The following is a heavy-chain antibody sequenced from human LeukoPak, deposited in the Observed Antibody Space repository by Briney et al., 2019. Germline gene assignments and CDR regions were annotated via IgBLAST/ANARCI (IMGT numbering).Heavy chain of an antibody. D-gene: IGHD1-20*01. V-gene: IGHV3-23*01. Sequence: GGSLRLSCAASGFTFSSYAMSWVRQAPGKGLEWVSVISGGGHNTYYADSVKGRFTISRDNSRNTLYLQMNSLRAEDTAVYYCAKAASGNWNDVSDYWGQGTLVTVSS. CDR1: GFTFSSYA. CDR2: ISGGGHNT. CDR3: AKAASGNWNDVSDY. J-gene: IGHJ4*02.